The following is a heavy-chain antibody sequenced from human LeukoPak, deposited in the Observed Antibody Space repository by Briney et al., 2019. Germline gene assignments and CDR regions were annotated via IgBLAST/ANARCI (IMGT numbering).Heavy chain of an antibody. CDR1: GGSISTGAYY. D-gene: IGHD4-23*01. V-gene: IGHV4-39*07. J-gene: IGHJ4*02. Sequence: SETLPLTCTVSGGSISTGAYYWSWIRQPPGKGLEWIGEIYHSGATNYNPSLKSRVTMLLDKSKNQFSLNLNSVTAADTAVYYCARNGGNSDFDYWGQGTLVTVSS. CDR3: ARNGGNSDFDY. CDR2: IYHSGAT.